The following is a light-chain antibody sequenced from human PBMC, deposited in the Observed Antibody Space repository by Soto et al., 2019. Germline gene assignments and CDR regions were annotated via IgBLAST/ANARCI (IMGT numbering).Light chain of an antibody. Sequence: QSVLPQPPSASGTPGQRVTISCSGSSSNLGSNSVNWYQQLPGTAPKLLMYSSNQRPSGVPDRFSGSKSGTSASLAISGLQSEDEADYYCAAWDDSLNGVVFVGGTKLTVL. CDR1: SSNLGSNS. J-gene: IGLJ2*01. V-gene: IGLV1-44*01. CDR2: SSN. CDR3: AAWDDSLNGVV.